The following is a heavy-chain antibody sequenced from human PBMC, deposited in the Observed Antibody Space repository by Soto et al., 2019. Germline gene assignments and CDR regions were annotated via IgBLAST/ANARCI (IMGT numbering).Heavy chain of an antibody. Sequence: QLQLQESGPGLVTASETLSLTCTVSGGSITRNNHFWGWIRQSPGKGLEWIGSIQYGGTTNYNPSLKSRVIMSAETSKNQFSLMMNSVTAADTAVYYCARLGSSGWYQGSYFDYWGQGTLVTVSS. V-gene: IGHV4-39*01. CDR1: GGSITRNNHF. CDR3: ARLGSSGWYQGSYFDY. J-gene: IGHJ4*02. D-gene: IGHD6-19*01. CDR2: IQYGGTT.